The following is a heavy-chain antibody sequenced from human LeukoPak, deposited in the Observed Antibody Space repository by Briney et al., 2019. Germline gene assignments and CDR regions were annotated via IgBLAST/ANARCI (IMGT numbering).Heavy chain of an antibody. Sequence: GGSLRLSCAASGFTFSSYSMNWVRQAPGKGLEWVSSISSSSSYIYYADSVKGRFTISRDNAKNSLYLQMNSLRAEDTAVYYCARRVSGSSGYLAFDYWGQGTLVTVSS. CDR1: GFTFSSYS. D-gene: IGHD3-22*01. CDR2: ISSSSSYI. CDR3: ARRVSGSSGYLAFDY. J-gene: IGHJ4*02. V-gene: IGHV3-21*01.